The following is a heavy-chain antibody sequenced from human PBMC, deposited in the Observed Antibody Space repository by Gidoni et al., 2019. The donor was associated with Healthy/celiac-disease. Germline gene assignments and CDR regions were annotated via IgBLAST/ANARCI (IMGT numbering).Heavy chain of an antibody. V-gene: IGHV3-15*07. D-gene: IGHD2-15*01. CDR1: GFTFSNAW. Sequence: EVQLVESGGGLVKPGGSLRLSCAASGFTFSNAWMNWVRQAPGKGLEWVGRNKSKTDGGTTDDAAPVKGRFNISRDDSKNTLYLQMNSLKTEDTAVYYCTTDSRCSGGSCYSAYYYYGMDVWGQGTTVTVSS. CDR3: TTDSRCSGGSCYSAYYYYGMDV. J-gene: IGHJ6*02. CDR2: NKSKTDGGTT.